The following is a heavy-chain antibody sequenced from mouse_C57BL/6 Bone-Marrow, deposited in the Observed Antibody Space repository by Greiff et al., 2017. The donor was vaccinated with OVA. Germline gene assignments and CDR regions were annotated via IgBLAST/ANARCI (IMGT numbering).Heavy chain of an antibody. J-gene: IGHJ2*01. V-gene: IGHV5-6*02. CDR1: GFTFSSYG. Sequence: DVKLVESGGDLVKPGGSLKLSCAASGFTFSSYGMSWVRQTPDKRLEWVATISSGGSYTFYPASVKGRFTISRDNAKNTLYLQMSRLKSEDTAMYYCARRTVYFDYWGQGTTLTVSS. CDR2: ISSGGSYT. CDR3: ARRTVYFDY.